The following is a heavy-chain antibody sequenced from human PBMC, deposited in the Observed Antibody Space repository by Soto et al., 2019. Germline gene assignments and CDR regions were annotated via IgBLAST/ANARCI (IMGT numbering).Heavy chain of an antibody. CDR2: ILGNGNSP. J-gene: IGHJ4*02. CDR1: GFTFSTYA. V-gene: IGHV3-64*01. Sequence: EAHLVESGGGLVQPGGSLRLSCVASGFTFSTYAMHWVRQAPGKGLEYVSAILGNGNSPSYANSVKGRFTISRDNSKNTLYLQMDSLRPEDMALYYCARDGPDGFTFDYWGQGTLVTVSS. D-gene: IGHD5-12*01. CDR3: ARDGPDGFTFDY.